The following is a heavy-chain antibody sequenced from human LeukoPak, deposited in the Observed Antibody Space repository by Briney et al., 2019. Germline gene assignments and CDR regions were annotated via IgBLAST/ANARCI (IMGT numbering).Heavy chain of an antibody. Sequence: ASVKVSCKASGYSFTSHYMHWVRQAPGQGLEWLGLINPSGSSTLYAQKFQGRVTMTRDMSTSTVYMELSSLRSEDTAVYYCARSRGYSYGYDYWGQGTLVTVSS. CDR3: ARSRGYSYGYDY. CDR1: GYSFTSHY. V-gene: IGHV1-46*01. CDR2: INPSGSST. J-gene: IGHJ4*02. D-gene: IGHD5-18*01.